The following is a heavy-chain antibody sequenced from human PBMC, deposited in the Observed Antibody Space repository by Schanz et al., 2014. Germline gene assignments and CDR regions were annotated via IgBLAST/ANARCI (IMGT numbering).Heavy chain of an antibody. CDR1: GFTFSTDA. J-gene: IGHJ4*02. CDR2: ISGSGGST. Sequence: EVQLVESGGGVVQPGRSLRLSCAASGFTFSTDAMSWVRQAPGKGLEWVSAISGSGGSTYYADSVKGRFTISRDNSKNTLYVEMNSLRVEDTAVYYCARDRRNADLDYWGQGTLVTVSS. CDR3: ARDRRNADLDY. V-gene: IGHV3-23*04. D-gene: IGHD1-1*01.